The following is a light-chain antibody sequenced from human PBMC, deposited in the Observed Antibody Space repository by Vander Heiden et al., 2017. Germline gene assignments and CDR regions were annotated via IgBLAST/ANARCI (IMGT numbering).Light chain of an antibody. CDR2: AAS. V-gene: IGKV1-6*01. CDR1: QGIRND. CDR3: LRDYDYARA. Sequence: AIQMTQSPSSLSASVGDRVTITCRASQGIRNDLGWYQQKPGKAPKLLIYAASSLHSAVPSRFRRRGSGTDCTLTMRSLQPEDFATYYCLRDYDYARACGPWTREEIK. J-gene: IGKJ1*01.